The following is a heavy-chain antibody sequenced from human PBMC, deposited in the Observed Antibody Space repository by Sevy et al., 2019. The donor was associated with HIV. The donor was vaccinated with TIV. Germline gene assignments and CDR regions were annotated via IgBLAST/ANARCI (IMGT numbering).Heavy chain of an antibody. V-gene: IGHV3-53*01. CDR1: GFTVSSNY. Sequence: GGSLRLSCAASGFTVSSNYMSWVRQAPGKGLEWVSVIYSGGSTYYADSVKGRFTISRDNSKNTRYLQMNSLRAEDTAVYYCAREVGLDTGYYYYYGMDVWGQGTTVTVSS. CDR3: AREVGLDTGYYYYYGMDV. D-gene: IGHD2-2*01. J-gene: IGHJ6*02. CDR2: IYSGGST.